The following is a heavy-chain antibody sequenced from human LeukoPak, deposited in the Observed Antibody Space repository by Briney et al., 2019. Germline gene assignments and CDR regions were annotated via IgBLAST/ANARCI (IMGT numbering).Heavy chain of an antibody. D-gene: IGHD6-19*01. V-gene: IGHV1-2*02. CDR3: ASGESGWYRDYYGMDV. Sequence: ASVKVSCKASGYTFTGYYMHWVRQAPGQGLEWMGWINPNSGGTNYAQKFQGRVTMTSDTSISTAYMELSRLRSDDTAVYYCASGESGWYRDYYGMDVWGQGTTVTVSS. CDR2: INPNSGGT. J-gene: IGHJ6*02. CDR1: GYTFTGYY.